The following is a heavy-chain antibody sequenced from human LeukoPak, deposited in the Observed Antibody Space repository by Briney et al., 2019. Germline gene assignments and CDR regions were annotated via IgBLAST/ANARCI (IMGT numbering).Heavy chain of an antibody. Sequence: SGGSLRLSCAASASSLTSHAIIWVRQAPGEGLQWVSTISDTAGTTFYTDSVQGRFIIPRDISNNTLYLQMGGLRADDTAVYYCAREQAYDYGVLDAWGQGTHVTVSS. D-gene: IGHD4-17*01. V-gene: IGHV3-23*01. J-gene: IGHJ5*02. CDR3: AREQAYDYGVLDA. CDR1: ASSLTSHA. CDR2: ISDTAGTT.